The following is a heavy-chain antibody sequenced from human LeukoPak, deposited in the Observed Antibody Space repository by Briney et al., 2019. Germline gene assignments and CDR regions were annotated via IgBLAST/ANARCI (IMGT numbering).Heavy chain of an antibody. CDR3: ARGRDYGDYSYDY. J-gene: IGHJ4*02. CDR1: GFTFSSYA. CDR2: ISYDGSNK. Sequence: GGSLRLSCAASGFTFSSYAMHWVRQAPGKGLELLAVISYDGSNKYYADSVKGRFTISRDNSKNTLYLQMNSLRAEDTAVYYCARGRDYGDYSYDYWGQGTLVTVSS. D-gene: IGHD4-17*01. V-gene: IGHV3-30-3*01.